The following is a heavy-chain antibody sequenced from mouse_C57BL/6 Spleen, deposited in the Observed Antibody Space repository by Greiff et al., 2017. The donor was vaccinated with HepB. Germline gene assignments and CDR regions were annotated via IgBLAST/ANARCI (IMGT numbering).Heavy chain of an antibody. V-gene: IGHV1-50*01. CDR1: GYTFTSYW. Sequence: QVQLQQPGAELVKPGASVKLSCKASGYTFTSYWMQWVKQRPGQGLEWIGEIDPSDSYTNYNQKFKGKATLTVDTSSSTAYMQLSSLTSEDSAVYYCARRWTTVVAPYFDYWGQGTTLTVSS. CDR2: IDPSDSYT. D-gene: IGHD1-1*01. J-gene: IGHJ2*01. CDR3: ARRWTTVVAPYFDY.